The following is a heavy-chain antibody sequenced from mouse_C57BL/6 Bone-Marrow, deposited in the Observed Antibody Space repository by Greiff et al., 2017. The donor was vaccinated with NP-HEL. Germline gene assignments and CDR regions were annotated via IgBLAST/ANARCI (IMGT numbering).Heavy chain of an antibody. V-gene: IGHV1-81*01. CDR1: GYTFTSYG. CDR2: IYPRSGNT. J-gene: IGHJ3*01. CDR3: ARCNWFAY. Sequence: QVQLQQSGAELARPGASVTLSCKASGYTFTSYGISWVKQRTGQGLEWIGEIYPRSGNTYYNEKFKGKATLTADTSSSTAYMELRSLTSEDSAVYFCARCNWFAYWGQGTLVTVSA.